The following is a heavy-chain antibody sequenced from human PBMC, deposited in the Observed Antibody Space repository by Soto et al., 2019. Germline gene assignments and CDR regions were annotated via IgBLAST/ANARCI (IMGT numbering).Heavy chain of an antibody. CDR2: IYYSGST. J-gene: IGHJ4*02. V-gene: IGHV4-39*01. CDR3: ARPMVWSRGSSSGFDC. CDR1: GGSISSSSYY. D-gene: IGHD6-6*01. Sequence: SLTCTVSGGSISSSSYYWGWIRQPPGKGLEWIGSIYYSGSTYYNPSLKSRVTISVDTSKNQFSLKLSSVTAADTAVYYCARPMVWSRGSSSGFDCWGQGTLVTVSS.